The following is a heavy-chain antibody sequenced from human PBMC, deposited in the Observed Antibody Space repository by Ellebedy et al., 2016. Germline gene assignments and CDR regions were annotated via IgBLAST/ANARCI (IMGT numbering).Heavy chain of an antibody. CDR3: ARLRRFGDFHDAFDM. Sequence: SETLSLTCTVSGGSISPYYWSWIRQPPGKGLEWIGYIYYSGTTNYNPPLKSRVTISVDTSNNQFSLKLSSVTAADTAVYYCARLRRFGDFHDAFDMWGQGTMVTVSS. D-gene: IGHD3-10*01. CDR1: GGSISPYY. CDR2: IYYSGTT. V-gene: IGHV4-59*01. J-gene: IGHJ3*02.